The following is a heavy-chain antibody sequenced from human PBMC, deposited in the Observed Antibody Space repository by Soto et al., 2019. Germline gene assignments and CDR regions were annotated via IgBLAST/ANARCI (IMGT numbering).Heavy chain of an antibody. Sequence: SLRLSCAASGFTFEDYAMHGVRQVPGKGREWVSGINWNSGSIGYGDSVKGRFAISRDTAKNSLHLQMNSLSAEDTAFYYCVKDESINWYSGHFRHWGQGTLVTVSS. CDR1: GFTFEDYA. J-gene: IGHJ1*01. V-gene: IGHV3-9*01. D-gene: IGHD6-13*01. CDR2: INWNSGSI. CDR3: VKDESINWYSGHFRH.